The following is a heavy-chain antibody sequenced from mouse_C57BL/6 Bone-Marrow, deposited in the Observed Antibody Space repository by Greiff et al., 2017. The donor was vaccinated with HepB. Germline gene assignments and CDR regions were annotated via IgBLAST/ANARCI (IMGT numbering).Heavy chain of an antibody. CDR2: IDPSDSYT. CDR1: GYTFTSYW. CDR3: ARLSNYVFAY. V-gene: IGHV1-59*01. D-gene: IGHD2-5*01. Sequence: QVQLQQPGAELVRPGTSVKLSCKASGYTFTSYWMHWVKQRPGQGLEWIGVIDPSDSYTNYNQKFKGKATLTVDTSSSTAYMQLSSLTSEDSAVYYCARLSNYVFAYWGQGTLVTVAA. J-gene: IGHJ3*01.